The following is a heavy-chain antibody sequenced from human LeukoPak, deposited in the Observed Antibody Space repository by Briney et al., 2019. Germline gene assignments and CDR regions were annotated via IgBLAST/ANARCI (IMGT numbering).Heavy chain of an antibody. CDR3: ARPTYYYDNSGLGAFDI. Sequence: HGESLKISCKDSGYSFTSNWIGWVRQMPGKGLEWMGIIYPGDSDTRYSPSFQGQVTISADKSISTAYLQWSSLKASDTAMYYCARPTYYYDNSGLGAFDIWAKGQWSPSLQ. CDR1: GYSFTSNW. CDR2: IYPGDSDT. V-gene: IGHV5-51*01. D-gene: IGHD3-22*01. J-gene: IGHJ3*02.